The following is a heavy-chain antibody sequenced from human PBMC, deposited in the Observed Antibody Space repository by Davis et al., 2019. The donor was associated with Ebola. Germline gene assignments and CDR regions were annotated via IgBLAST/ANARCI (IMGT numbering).Heavy chain of an antibody. D-gene: IGHD2-15*01. V-gene: IGHV1-69*13. J-gene: IGHJ4*02. Sequence: SVKVSCKASGYTFTSYDINWVRQAPGQGLEWMGGIIPVFRTANYAQKFQGRLTITADESTRTAYMELNGLRSEDTAVYYCAHLGPQRFCSGGGCHGYLDYWGQGTLVTVSS. CDR3: AHLGPQRFCSGGGCHGYLDY. CDR1: GYTFTSYD. CDR2: IIPVFRTA.